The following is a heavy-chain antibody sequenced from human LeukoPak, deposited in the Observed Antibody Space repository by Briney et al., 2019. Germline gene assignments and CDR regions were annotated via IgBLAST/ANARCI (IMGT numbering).Heavy chain of an antibody. J-gene: IGHJ4*02. CDR3: ARESGYSYGLAGFFDY. Sequence: GGSLRLPCGASGFTVSSNYMSWVRQAPGKGLEWVSVIYSDGRIHYADSVKGRFTISRDDSKNTLYLQMNSLRAEDTAVYYCARESGYSYGLAGFFDYWGQGTLVTVSS. D-gene: IGHD5-18*01. CDR2: IYSDGRI. CDR1: GFTVSSNY. V-gene: IGHV3-53*01.